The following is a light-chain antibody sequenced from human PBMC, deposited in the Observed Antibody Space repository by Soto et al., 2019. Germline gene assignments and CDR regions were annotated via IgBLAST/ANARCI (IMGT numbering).Light chain of an antibody. CDR1: QSVSSSY. V-gene: IGKV3-20*01. CDR2: GAS. CDR3: QQYGSSRT. J-gene: IGKJ1*01. Sequence: EIVLTQSPGTLSLSPGERATLSCRASQSVSSSYLAWYQQKPAQAPRLLIYGASSRATGIPDRFSGSGSGTDFTLTISRLEGEDFAVYSGQQYGSSRTCGEGTKVEIK.